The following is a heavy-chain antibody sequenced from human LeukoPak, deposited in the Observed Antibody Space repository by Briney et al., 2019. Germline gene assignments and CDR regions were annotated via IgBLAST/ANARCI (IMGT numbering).Heavy chain of an antibody. CDR3: ARSGGYDQYYYYYYMDV. Sequence: GASVKVSCKASGGTFSSYAISWVRQAPGQGLEWMGGIIPIFGTANYAQKFQGRVTITADKSTSTAYMELSSLRSEDTAVYYCARSGGYDQYYYYYYMDVWGKGTTVTVSS. CDR1: GGTFSSYA. J-gene: IGHJ6*03. CDR2: IIPIFGTA. D-gene: IGHD5-12*01. V-gene: IGHV1-69*06.